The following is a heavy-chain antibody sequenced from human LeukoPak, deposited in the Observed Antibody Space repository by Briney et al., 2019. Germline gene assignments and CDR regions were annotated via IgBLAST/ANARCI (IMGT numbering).Heavy chain of an antibody. J-gene: IGHJ4*02. Sequence: GGSLRLSCAASGFTFSSYVMSWVRQAPGKGLEWVSAISGSGGSTYYADSVKGRFTISRDNSKNTLYLQMNSLRAEDTAVYYCAKDPPPDYYDRRGYRGGSYWGQGTLVTVSS. CDR2: ISGSGGST. V-gene: IGHV3-23*01. D-gene: IGHD3-22*01. CDR1: GFTFSSYV. CDR3: AKDPPPDYYDRRGYRGGSY.